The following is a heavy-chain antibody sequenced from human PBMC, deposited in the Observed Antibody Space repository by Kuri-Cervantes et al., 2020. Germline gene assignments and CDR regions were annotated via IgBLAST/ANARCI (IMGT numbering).Heavy chain of an antibody. J-gene: IGHJ6*02. CDR3: ARDPGNVPAAIPLYYYYGMDV. D-gene: IGHD2-2*02. CDR1: GYTFTGYY. V-gene: IGHV1-2*02. CDR2: INPNSGGT. Sequence: ASVKVSCKASGYTFTGYYMHWVRQAPGQGLEWMGWINPNSGGTNYAQKFQGRVTMTRDTSISTAYMELRSLRSDDTAVYYCARDPGNVPAAIPLYYYYGMDVWGQGTTVTVSS.